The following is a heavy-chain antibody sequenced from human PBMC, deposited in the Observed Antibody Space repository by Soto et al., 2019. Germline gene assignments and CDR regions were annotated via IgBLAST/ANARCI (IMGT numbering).Heavy chain of an antibody. CDR3: ARTVKGGYDSSGYYYPFDY. D-gene: IGHD3-22*01. Sequence: GASVKVSCKASGVTFSSYAISWVRQAPGQGLEWMGGIIPIFGTANYAQKFQGRVTITADESTSTAYMELSSLRSEDTAVYYCARTVKGGYDSSGYYYPFDYWGQGTLVTVSS. J-gene: IGHJ4*02. CDR1: GVTFSSYA. CDR2: IIPIFGTA. V-gene: IGHV1-69*13.